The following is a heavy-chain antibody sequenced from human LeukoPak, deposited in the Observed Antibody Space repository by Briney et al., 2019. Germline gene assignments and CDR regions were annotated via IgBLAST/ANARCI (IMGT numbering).Heavy chain of an antibody. J-gene: IGHJ6*03. CDR2: IYTSGST. Sequence: PSEALSLTCTVSGGSISSYYWSWIRQPPGKGLEWIGYIYTSGSTNYNPSLKSRVTISVDTSKNQFSLKLSSVTAADTAVYYCARHRRASYYYYYMDVWGKGTTVTVSS. CDR1: GGSISSYY. V-gene: IGHV4-4*09. CDR3: ARHRRASYYYYYMDV.